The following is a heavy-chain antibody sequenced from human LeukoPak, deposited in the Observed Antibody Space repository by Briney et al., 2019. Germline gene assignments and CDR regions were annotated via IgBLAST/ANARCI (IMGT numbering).Heavy chain of an antibody. D-gene: IGHD5-18*01. CDR3: AREASDTAMATYYFDY. Sequence: SETLSLTCTVSGGSISTYYGSWIRQPAGKGLEWIGRIYISGRTNYNPSLQSRVTMSVDTSRNQFSLKVRSVTAADTAVYYCAREASDTAMATYYFDYWGQGTLVTVSS. CDR2: IYISGRT. CDR1: GGSISTYY. J-gene: IGHJ4*02. V-gene: IGHV4-4*07.